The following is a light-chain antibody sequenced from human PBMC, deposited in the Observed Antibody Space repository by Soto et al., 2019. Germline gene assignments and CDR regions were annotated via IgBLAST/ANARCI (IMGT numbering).Light chain of an antibody. CDR2: GAS. J-gene: IGKJ1*01. CDR3: LQDINYPWT. Sequence: DIQRTQSPSTLSASVGGRVTVACRASQSISTWLAWYQQKPGKPPKVLIYGASNLQSGVPPRFSGSGSGTDFTLAISSLQPEDSATYYCLQDINYPWTFGQGTKVDIK. CDR1: QSISTW. V-gene: IGKV1-5*01.